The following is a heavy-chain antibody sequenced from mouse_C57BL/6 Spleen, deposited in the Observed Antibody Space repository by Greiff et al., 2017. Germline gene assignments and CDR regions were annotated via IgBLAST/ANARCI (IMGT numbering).Heavy chain of an antibody. CDR3: ARDGGYFDV. J-gene: IGHJ1*03. CDR2: ISDGGSYT. Sequence: EVKLQESGGGLVKPGGSLKLSCAASGFTFSSYAMSWVRQTPEKRLEWVATISDGGSYTYYPDNVKGRFTISRDNAKNNLYLQMSHLKSEDTAMYYCARDGGYFDVWGTGTTVTVSS. CDR1: GFTFSSYA. V-gene: IGHV5-4*01.